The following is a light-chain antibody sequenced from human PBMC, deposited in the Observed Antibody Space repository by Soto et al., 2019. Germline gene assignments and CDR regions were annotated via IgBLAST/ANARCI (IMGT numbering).Light chain of an antibody. J-gene: IGKJ3*01. Sequence: DIQMTQSPSSVSASIGDRVTITSRSSHIIGSWLAWYQQKPVKAPTLLIYAASSLQSGVPSSFSGSGSGTDFTITITILQDEDSATYYCQHANSFPCTFGPGTKVDIK. CDR3: QHANSFPCT. CDR2: AAS. CDR1: HIIGSW. V-gene: IGKV1-12*02.